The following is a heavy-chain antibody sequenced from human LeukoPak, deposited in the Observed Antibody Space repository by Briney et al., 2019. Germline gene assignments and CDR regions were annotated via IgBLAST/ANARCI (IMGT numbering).Heavy chain of an antibody. CDR2: LSGSGITT. V-gene: IGHV3-23*01. CDR3: AKGIYSSGWSYFDY. D-gene: IGHD6-19*01. J-gene: IGHJ4*01. CDR1: GFTFSNSA. Sequence: GGSLRLSCAASGFTFSNSAMSWVRQAPGKGLEWVSTLSGSGITTYYADSVKGRFTISRDNSKNTLYLQMNRLRAEDTAVYYCAKGIYSSGWSYFDYWATEPWSPSPQ.